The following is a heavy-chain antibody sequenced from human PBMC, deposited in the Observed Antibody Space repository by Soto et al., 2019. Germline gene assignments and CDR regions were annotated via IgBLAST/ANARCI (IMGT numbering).Heavy chain of an antibody. CDR1: GGTFSTYT. Sequence: QVQLVQSGAGVKKPGSSVKVSCKASGGTFSTYTVIWVRQAPGQGLEWMGRIIPMLDITNTAQSFQGRVTITADKSTSPDYLELSTLGYDDTAIYFCTLGSWSAETFDIWGRGTMVTVSS. CDR3: TLGSWSAETFDI. V-gene: IGHV1-69*02. CDR2: IIPMLDIT. J-gene: IGHJ3*02. D-gene: IGHD6-13*01.